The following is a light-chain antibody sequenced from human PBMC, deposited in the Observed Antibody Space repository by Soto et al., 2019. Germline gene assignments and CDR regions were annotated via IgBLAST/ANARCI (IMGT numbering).Light chain of an antibody. CDR3: QQYDDLPRT. CDR2: DAS. Sequence: DIQMTQSPSSLSASVVDTVTITCEASQDISNCLTWYQQKLGKAPKLLIYDASNLETRVPSRFSGSGSGTDFTFTISSLQPEDIATYYCQQYDDLPRTFGEGTKVDIK. CDR1: QDISNC. V-gene: IGKV1-33*01. J-gene: IGKJ4*01.